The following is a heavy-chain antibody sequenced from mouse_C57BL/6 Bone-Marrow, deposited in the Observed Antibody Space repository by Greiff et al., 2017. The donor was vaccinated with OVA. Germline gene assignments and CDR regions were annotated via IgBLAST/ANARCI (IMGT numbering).Heavy chain of an antibody. CDR2: INSDGGST. V-gene: IGHV5-2*01. Sequence: EVQVVESGGGLVQPGESLKLSCESNEYAFPSHDMSWVRKTPEKRLELVAAINSDGGSTYYPDTMERRFIISRDNTKKTLYLQMRSLRSEDTALYYCARDLTGTLYYFDYWGQGTTLTVSS. CDR3: ARDLTGTLYYFDY. J-gene: IGHJ2*01. D-gene: IGHD4-1*01. CDR1: EYAFPSHD.